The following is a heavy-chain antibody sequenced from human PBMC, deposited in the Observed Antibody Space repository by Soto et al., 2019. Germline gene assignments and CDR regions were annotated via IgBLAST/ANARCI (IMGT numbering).Heavy chain of an antibody. CDR1: GYSFSSYW. V-gene: IGHV5-51*01. D-gene: IGHD3-10*02. J-gene: IGHJ4*02. CDR3: ARQGQMFSLDY. CDR2: INPGDSDT. Sequence: GESLKISCKGSGYSFSSYWIGWVRQMPGKGLEWMAIINPGDSDTRFSPSFQGQVTISIDKSISTAYPQWSSLKASDTAMYYCARQGQMFSLDYWGQGTLVTVSS.